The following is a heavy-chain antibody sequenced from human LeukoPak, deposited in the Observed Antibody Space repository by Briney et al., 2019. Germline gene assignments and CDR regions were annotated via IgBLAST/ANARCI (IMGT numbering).Heavy chain of an antibody. CDR3: ARVGAEWLPSY. CDR2: IYYSGST. J-gene: IGHJ4*02. CDR1: GGSISSGDYY. D-gene: IGHD3-3*01. V-gene: IGHV4-39*07. Sequence: SETLSLTCTVSGGSISSGDYYWSWIRQPPGKGLEWIGSIYYSGSTYYNPSLKSRATISVDTSKNQFSLKLSSVTAADTAVYYCARVGAEWLPSYWGQGTLVTVSS.